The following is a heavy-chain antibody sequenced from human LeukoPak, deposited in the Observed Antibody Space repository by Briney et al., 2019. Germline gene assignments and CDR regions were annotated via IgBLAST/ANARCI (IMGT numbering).Heavy chain of an antibody. J-gene: IGHJ5*02. Sequence: GGSLRLSCAASGFTFSSYWMNWVRQAPGKGLEWVALINPDGSQTNYVDSEKGRLTISRDNAENSLYLQMNSLRAEDTAVYYRARDLGYGALDPWGQGTLVTVSS. CDR2: INPDGSQT. CDR1: GFTFSSYW. D-gene: IGHD4-17*01. CDR3: ARDLGYGALDP. V-gene: IGHV3-7*01.